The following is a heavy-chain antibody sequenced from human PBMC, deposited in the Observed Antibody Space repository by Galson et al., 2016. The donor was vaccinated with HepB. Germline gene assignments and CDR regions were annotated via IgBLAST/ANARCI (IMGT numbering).Heavy chain of an antibody. D-gene: IGHD2-15*01. J-gene: IGHJ6*02. CDR2: IWYDGSNK. V-gene: IGHV3-33*01. CDR1: GFTFSDFG. CDR3: ARFGGSLGTDV. Sequence: SLRLSCAASGFTFSDFGTHWVRQAPGKGLEWVALIWYDGSNKHYADSVKGRFTISRDNSKNTLYLQMNSLTAEDTAVYYCARFGGSLGTDVWGQGTTVTVSS.